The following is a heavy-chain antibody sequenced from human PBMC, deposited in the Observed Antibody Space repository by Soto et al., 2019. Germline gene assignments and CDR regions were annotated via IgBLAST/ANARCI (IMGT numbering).Heavy chain of an antibody. V-gene: IGHV3-9*01. CDR2: ISWNSGSI. CDR1: GFTFDDYA. J-gene: IGHJ4*02. D-gene: IGHD3-3*01. Sequence: DVQLVESGGGLVQPGRSLRLSCAASGFTFDDYAMHWVRQAPGKGLEWVSGISWNSGSIGYADSVKGRFTISRDNAKNSLYLQMYSLRAEDTALYYCAKAGFWSGYYSLVDYWGQGTLVTVSS. CDR3: AKAGFWSGYYSLVDY.